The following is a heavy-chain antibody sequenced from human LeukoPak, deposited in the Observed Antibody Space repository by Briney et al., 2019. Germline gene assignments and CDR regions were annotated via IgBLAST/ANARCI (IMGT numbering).Heavy chain of an antibody. D-gene: IGHD6-13*01. Sequence: GGSLRLSCTGSGFTFSNYAIHWVRQAPGKGLEWVAVISDDGSNKYYADSVKGRFTISRDNSKNTLYLEMNSLRPEDTAVYYCARERIAATGTGWFDPWGQGTLVTVS. CDR1: GFTFSNYA. CDR3: ARERIAATGTGWFDP. CDR2: ISDDGSNK. V-gene: IGHV3-30-3*01. J-gene: IGHJ5*02.